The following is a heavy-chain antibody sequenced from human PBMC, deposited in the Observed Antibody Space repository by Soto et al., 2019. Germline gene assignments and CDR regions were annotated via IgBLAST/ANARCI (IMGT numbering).Heavy chain of an antibody. D-gene: IGHD6-13*01. Sequence: GGSLRLSCTASGFTFGDYAMSWFRQAPGKGLEWVGFIRSKAYGGTTEYAASVKGRFTISRDDSKSIAYLQMNSLKTEDTAVYYCTRDGAGGIRWFDPWGQGTLVTVSS. CDR3: TRDGAGGIRWFDP. CDR2: IRSKAYGGTT. J-gene: IGHJ5*02. CDR1: GFTFGDYA. V-gene: IGHV3-49*03.